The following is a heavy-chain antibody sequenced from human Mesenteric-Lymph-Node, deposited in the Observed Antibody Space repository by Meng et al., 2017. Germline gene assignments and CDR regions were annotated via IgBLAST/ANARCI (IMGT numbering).Heavy chain of an antibody. J-gene: IGHJ6*02. CDR2: IIPIFGTA. Sequence: SVKVSCKASGYTFTSHAISWVRQAPGQGLEWMGGIIPIFGTASDAQKFQGRVTMTADTSTSTVYMELSSLRSEDTAVYYCARDGYNGYGPDYYYYGMDVWGQGTTVTVSS. D-gene: IGHD5-18*01. CDR3: ARDGYNGYGPDYYYYGMDV. V-gene: IGHV1-69*06. CDR1: GYTFTSHA.